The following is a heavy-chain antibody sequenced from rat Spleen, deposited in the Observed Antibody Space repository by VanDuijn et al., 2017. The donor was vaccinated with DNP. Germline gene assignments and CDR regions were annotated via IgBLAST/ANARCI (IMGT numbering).Heavy chain of an antibody. V-gene: IGHV5-7*01. CDR2: ISYDGSST. D-gene: IGHD1-2*01. CDR1: GFTFSDYN. Sequence: EVQLVESGGGLVQPGRSLKLSCAASGFTFSDYNMAWVRQAPKKGLEWVATISYDGSSTYYRDSVKGRFTISRDKAKSTLYLQMDSLRSEDTATYYCARHAPYYYSSYILDYWGQGVMVTVSS. CDR3: ARHAPYYYSSYILDY. J-gene: IGHJ2*01.